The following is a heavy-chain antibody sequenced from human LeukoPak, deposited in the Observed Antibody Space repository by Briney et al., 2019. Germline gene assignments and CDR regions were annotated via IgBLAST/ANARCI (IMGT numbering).Heavy chain of an antibody. CDR3: ARGHYYDSSGYPTPEFDY. J-gene: IGHJ4*02. CDR2: FDPEDGET. CDR1: GYTLTELS. Sequence: ASVKVSCKVSGYTLTELSMHWVRQAPGKGLEWMGGFDPEDGETIYAQKFQGRVTMTEDTSTDTAYMELSSLRSEDTAVYYCARGHYYDSSGYPTPEFDYWGQGTLVTVSS. V-gene: IGHV1-24*01. D-gene: IGHD3-22*01.